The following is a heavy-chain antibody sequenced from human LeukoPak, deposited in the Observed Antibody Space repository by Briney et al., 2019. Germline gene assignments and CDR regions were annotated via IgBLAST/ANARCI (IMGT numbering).Heavy chain of an antibody. CDR1: GFTFSDYY. Sequence: PGGSLRLSCAASGFTFSDYYMSWIRQAPGKGLEWVSYISSSGSTIYYADSVKGRFTISRDNAKNSLYLQMNSLRAEDTAVYYCARVWDSSSWYRAKSGWFDPWGQGTLVTVSS. CDR2: ISSSGSTI. CDR3: ARVWDSSSWYRAKSGWFDP. J-gene: IGHJ5*02. V-gene: IGHV3-11*04. D-gene: IGHD6-13*01.